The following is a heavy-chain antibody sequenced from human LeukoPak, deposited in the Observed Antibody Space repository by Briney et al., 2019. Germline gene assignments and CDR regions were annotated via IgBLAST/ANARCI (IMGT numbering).Heavy chain of an antibody. CDR2: ISAYNGNT. V-gene: IGHV1-18*04. CDR3: ARPACGGDCYDAFDI. D-gene: IGHD2-21*02. CDR1: GYTFTSYY. J-gene: IGHJ3*02. Sequence: ASVKVSCKASGYTFTSYYMHWVRQAPGQGLEWMGWISAYNGNTNYAQKLQGRVTMTTDTSTSTAYMELRSLRSDDTAVYYCARPACGGDCYDAFDIWGQGTMVTVSS.